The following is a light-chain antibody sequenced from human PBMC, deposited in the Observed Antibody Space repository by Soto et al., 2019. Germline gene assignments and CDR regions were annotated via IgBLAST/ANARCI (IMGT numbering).Light chain of an antibody. V-gene: IGLV2-23*02. CDR2: DVS. CDR1: SGDIGSYNR. J-gene: IGLJ2*01. CDR3: CSYAGDLAL. Sequence: QSALTQPASVSGSPGQSITISCTGTSGDIGSYNRVSWYQQHPGKAPKLIIYDVSKRPSGVPDRFSGSKSGNTASLTISGLQAEDEADYYCCSYAGDLALFGGGTKVTVL.